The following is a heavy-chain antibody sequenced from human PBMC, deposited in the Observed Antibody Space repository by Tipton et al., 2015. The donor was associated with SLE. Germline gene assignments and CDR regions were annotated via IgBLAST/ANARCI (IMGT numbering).Heavy chain of an antibody. Sequence: QLVQSGAEVKKPGASVKVSCKASGYTFTGYYMHWVRQAPGQGLEWMGWISAYNGNTNYAQKLQGRVTTTTDTSTSTAYMELRSLRSDDTAVYYCARDGGTGDSSDAFDIWGQGTMVTVSS. CDR1: GYTFTGYY. CDR2: ISAYNGNT. J-gene: IGHJ3*02. V-gene: IGHV1-18*04. D-gene: IGHD7-27*01. CDR3: ARDGGTGDSSDAFDI.